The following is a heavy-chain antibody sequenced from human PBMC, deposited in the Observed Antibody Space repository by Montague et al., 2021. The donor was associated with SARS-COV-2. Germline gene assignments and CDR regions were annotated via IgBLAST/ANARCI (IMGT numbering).Heavy chain of an antibody. CDR1: GGSISTYK. Sequence: SETLSLTCAVSGGSISTYKWSWIRQPPGKGLEWIGDINYSGSTNYNPSLKSRVTISVDMSKNQFSLKLSSVTAADTAVYYCARENIVTGWGGMDVWGQGTTVTVSS. V-gene: IGHV4-34*01. CDR3: ARENIVTGWGGMDV. J-gene: IGHJ6*02. CDR2: INYSGST. D-gene: IGHD3-9*01.